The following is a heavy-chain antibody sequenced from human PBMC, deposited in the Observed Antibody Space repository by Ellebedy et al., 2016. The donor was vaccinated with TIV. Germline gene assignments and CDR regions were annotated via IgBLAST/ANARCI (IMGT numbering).Heavy chain of an antibody. V-gene: IGHV3-11*06. CDR3: ARVTWELDFDY. J-gene: IGHJ4*02. CDR2: ISSSSSYT. Sequence: GGSLRLXCAASGFTFSDYYMSWIRQAPGKGLEWVSYISSSSSYTNYADSVKGRFTISRDNAKNSLYLQMNSLRAEDTAVYYCARVTWELDFDYWGQGTLVTVSS. D-gene: IGHD1-26*01. CDR1: GFTFSDYY.